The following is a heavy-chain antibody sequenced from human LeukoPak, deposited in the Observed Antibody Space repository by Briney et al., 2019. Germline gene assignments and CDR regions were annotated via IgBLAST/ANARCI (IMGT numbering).Heavy chain of an antibody. V-gene: IGHV1-3*01. CDR3: ARSSSGTYHY. CDR2: INGDNGNT. Sequence: ASVKVSCKTSGYNFLSYTMHWLRQAPGQSPEWMGSINGDNGNTRYSEKFQDRVTFTRNTSASSAYMELSSPRFEDTAVYYCARSSSGTYHYWGQGTLVTVSS. D-gene: IGHD3-10*01. J-gene: IGHJ4*02. CDR1: GYNFLSYT.